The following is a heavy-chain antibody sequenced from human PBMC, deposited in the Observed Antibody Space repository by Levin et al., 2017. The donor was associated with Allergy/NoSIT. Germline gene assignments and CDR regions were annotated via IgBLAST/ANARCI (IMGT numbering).Heavy chain of an antibody. J-gene: IGHJ4*02. CDR3: ARDNDYWSFDY. CDR1: GYTFTNYY. CDR2: ITASGGGT. Sequence: ASVKVSCKASGYTFTNYYVHWVRQAPGQGLEWMGRITASGGGTIYAQKFQGRVTMTRDTSTTTVYMDLSSLRSEDTAVYYCARDNDYWSFDYWGQGTLVTVSS. D-gene: IGHD3-3*01. V-gene: IGHV1-46*01.